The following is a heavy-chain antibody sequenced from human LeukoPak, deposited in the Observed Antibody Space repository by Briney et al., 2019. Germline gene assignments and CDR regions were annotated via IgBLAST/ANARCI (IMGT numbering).Heavy chain of an antibody. D-gene: IGHD2-21*01. Sequence: SETLSLTCTVSGGSINSYYWSWVRQPPGKGLEWIGYIYYIGSTNYNPSLKSRVTISVDTSKNQFSLKLSSVTAADTAVYYCARHKIEYYYYGMDVWGQGTTVTVSS. V-gene: IGHV4-59*08. CDR1: GGSINSYY. J-gene: IGHJ6*02. CDR3: ARHKIEYYYYGMDV. CDR2: IYYIGST.